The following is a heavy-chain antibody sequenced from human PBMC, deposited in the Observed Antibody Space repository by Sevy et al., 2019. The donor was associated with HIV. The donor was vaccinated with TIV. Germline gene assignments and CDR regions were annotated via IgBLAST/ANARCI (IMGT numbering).Heavy chain of an antibody. CDR2: ISGSGGST. V-gene: IGHV3-23*01. D-gene: IGHD2-15*01. Sequence: GGSLRLSCAASGFTFSSYAMSWVRQAPGKGLEWVSAISGSGGSTYYADSVKGRFTISGDNTKNTLYLQMNSLRAEDTAVYYCAKDYRGRSYLPDAFDIWGQGTMVTVSS. CDR1: GFTFSSYA. CDR3: AKDYRGRSYLPDAFDI. J-gene: IGHJ3*02.